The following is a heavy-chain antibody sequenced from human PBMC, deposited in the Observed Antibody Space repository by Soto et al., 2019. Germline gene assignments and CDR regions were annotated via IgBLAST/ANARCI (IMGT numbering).Heavy chain of an antibody. V-gene: IGHV4-39*01. CDR3: ARLKKDAVVPGALPEEHFDY. CDR2: IYYSGST. Sequence: QLQLQESGPGLVKPSETLSLTCTVSGGSISSSSYYWGWIRQPPGKGLEWIGSIYYSGSTYYNPSLKSRVTISVDTSKNQFSLKLSSVTAADTAVYYCARLKKDAVVPGALPEEHFDYWGQGTLVTVSS. D-gene: IGHD2-2*01. CDR1: GGSISSSSYY. J-gene: IGHJ4*02.